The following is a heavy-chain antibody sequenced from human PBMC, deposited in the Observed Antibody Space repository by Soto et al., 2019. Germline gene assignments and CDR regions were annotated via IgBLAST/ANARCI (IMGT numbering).Heavy chain of an antibody. Sequence: EVHLVESGGGLVQPGGSLRLSCAASGFTVSGNYMSWVRQAPGKGLEWVSILYSGGDTYYADSVKGRFTISRHNSENTLYLQMNSLRTEDTAVYYCTRAAWGLWFGYMDVWGKGTTVTVSS. V-gene: IGHV3-53*04. CDR3: TRAAWGLWFGYMDV. CDR2: LYSGGDT. D-gene: IGHD3-10*01. CDR1: GFTVSGNY. J-gene: IGHJ6*03.